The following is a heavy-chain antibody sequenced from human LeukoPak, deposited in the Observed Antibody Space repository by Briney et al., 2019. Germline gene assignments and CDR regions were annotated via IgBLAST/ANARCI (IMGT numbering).Heavy chain of an antibody. CDR1: GFTFSSYS. CDR2: ISSSSSTI. J-gene: IGHJ4*02. V-gene: IGHV3-48*04. Sequence: GGSLRLSCAASGFTFSSYSMNWVRQAPGKGLEWVSYISSSSSTIYYADSVKGRFTISRDNAKNSLYLQMNSLRAEDTAVYYCARDPYGGNPGLDYWGQGTLVTVSS. CDR3: ARDPYGGNPGLDY. D-gene: IGHD4-23*01.